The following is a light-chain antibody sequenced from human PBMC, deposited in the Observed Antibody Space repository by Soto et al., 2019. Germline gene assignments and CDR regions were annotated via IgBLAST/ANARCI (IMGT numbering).Light chain of an antibody. V-gene: IGKV1-6*01. Sequence: AIQMTQSPSYLSAYVGDRVTITCRASQAIRDDLGCYQQKPGKAPKLLIYGASSLHDGVPSRFSGSGSGTDFTLTISSLQPADFATYYCLQDNNYPWTFGQGTKVEVK. CDR3: LQDNNYPWT. J-gene: IGKJ1*01. CDR1: QAIRDD. CDR2: GAS.